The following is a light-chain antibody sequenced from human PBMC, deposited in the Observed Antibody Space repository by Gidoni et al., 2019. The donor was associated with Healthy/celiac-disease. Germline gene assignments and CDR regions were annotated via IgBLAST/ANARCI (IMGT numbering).Light chain of an antibody. Sequence: IQMTQLPSSLSASVGDRVTITCRASQSISSYLNWYQQKPGKAPKLLIYAASSLQSGVPSRFSGSGSGTDFTLTISSLQPEDFATYYCQQSYSTPPWTFGQGTKVEIK. J-gene: IGKJ1*01. CDR2: AAS. CDR3: QQSYSTPPWT. CDR1: QSISSY. V-gene: IGKV1-39*01.